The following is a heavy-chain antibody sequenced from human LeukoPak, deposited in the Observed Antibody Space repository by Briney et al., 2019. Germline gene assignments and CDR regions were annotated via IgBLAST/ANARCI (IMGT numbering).Heavy chain of an antibody. CDR2: IKQDGSEK. D-gene: IGHD6-25*01. CDR1: GFTFSTYW. J-gene: IGHJ6*03. Sequence: GGSLRLSCAASGFTFSTYWMSWVRQAPGKGLEWVANIKQDGSEKYYVDSVKGRFTISRDNAKNSLYLQMDSLRAEDTAVYYCARVMVSGQRHMDVWGKGTTVTVSS. V-gene: IGHV3-7*01. CDR3: ARVMVSGQRHMDV.